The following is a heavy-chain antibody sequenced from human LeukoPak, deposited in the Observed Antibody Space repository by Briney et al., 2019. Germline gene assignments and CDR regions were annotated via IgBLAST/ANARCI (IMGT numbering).Heavy chain of an antibody. J-gene: IGHJ4*02. CDR1: GGTFSSYA. CDR2: IIPIFGTA. CDR3: ARFDDSSGYSDY. Sequence: SVKVSCKASGGTFSSYAISWVRQAPGQGLEWMGGIIPIFGTANYAQKFQGRVTITTDESTSTAYMELSSLRSEDAAVYYCARFDDSSGYSDYWGQGTLVTVSS. V-gene: IGHV1-69*05. D-gene: IGHD3-22*01.